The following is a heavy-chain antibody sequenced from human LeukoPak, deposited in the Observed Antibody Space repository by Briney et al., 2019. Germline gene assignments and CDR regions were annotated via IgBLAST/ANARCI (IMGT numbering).Heavy chain of an antibody. CDR1: GGSISSYY. Sequence: SETLSLTCTVSGGSISSYYWSWIRQPAGKGLEWIGRIYTSGSTDYNPSLKSRVTMSLDTSKNQFSLNLSSVTAADTAVYYCAGERDYSNAYVMDVWGQGTTVTVSS. D-gene: IGHD4-11*01. CDR3: AGERDYSNAYVMDV. CDR2: IYTSGST. J-gene: IGHJ6*02. V-gene: IGHV4-4*07.